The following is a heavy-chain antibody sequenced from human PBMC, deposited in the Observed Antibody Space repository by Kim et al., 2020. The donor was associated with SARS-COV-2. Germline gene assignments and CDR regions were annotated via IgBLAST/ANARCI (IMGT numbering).Heavy chain of an antibody. D-gene: IGHD3-10*01. V-gene: IGHV3-23*01. CDR3: AKVGSPITMVRGVYFDY. Sequence: GGSLRLSCAASGFTFSSYAMSWVRQAPGKGLEWVSAISGSGGSTYYADSVKGRFTISRDNSKNTLYLQMNSLRAEDTAVYYCAKVGSPITMVRGVYFDYWGQGTLVTVSS. CDR1: GFTFSSYA. J-gene: IGHJ4*02. CDR2: ISGSGGST.